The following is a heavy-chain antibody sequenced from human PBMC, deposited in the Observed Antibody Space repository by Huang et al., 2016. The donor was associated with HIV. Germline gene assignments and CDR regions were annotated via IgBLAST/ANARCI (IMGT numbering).Heavy chain of an antibody. CDR3: ARGRGGYYYYYMDV. V-gene: IGHV4-34*01. CDR1: GGSFSGYY. Sequence: QVQLQQWGAGLLRPSETLSLTCAVYGGSFSGYYGTWIRQPPGKGLEWIREINHSESTNYYPSLKSRVTMSVDTSRNQCHLTLTSVTAADAAVYYCARGRGGYYYYYMDVWGKGTTVTVSS. J-gene: IGHJ6*03. CDR2: INHSEST.